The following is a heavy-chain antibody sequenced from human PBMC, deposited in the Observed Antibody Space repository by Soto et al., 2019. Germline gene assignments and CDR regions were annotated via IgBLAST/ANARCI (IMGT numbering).Heavy chain of an antibody. CDR1: GGTFSSYA. Sequence: QVQLVQSGAEVKKPGSSVKVSCKASGGTFSSYAISWVRQAPGQGLEWMGGIIPIFGTANYAQKFQGRVTITADESTSTAYMELSSLRSEDTAVYYCARDLLHYDSSGYWGWFEPWGQGTLVTVSS. CDR3: ARDLLHYDSSGYWGWFEP. J-gene: IGHJ5*02. V-gene: IGHV1-69*01. CDR2: IIPIFGTA. D-gene: IGHD3-22*01.